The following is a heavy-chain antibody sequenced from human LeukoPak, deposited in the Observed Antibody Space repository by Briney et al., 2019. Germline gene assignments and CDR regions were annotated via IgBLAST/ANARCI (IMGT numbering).Heavy chain of an antibody. CDR2: IKQDGSEM. Sequence: TGGSLRLSCAASGFTFSSYSMNWVRQAPGKGLECVANIKQDGSEMYSVDSVEGRFTISRDNAKNSVYLQINSLRAEDTAVYYCARGDRSFYHFFDYWGQGTLATVSS. D-gene: IGHD3-22*01. CDR3: ARGDRSFYHFFDY. V-gene: IGHV3-7*05. CDR1: GFTFSSYS. J-gene: IGHJ4*02.